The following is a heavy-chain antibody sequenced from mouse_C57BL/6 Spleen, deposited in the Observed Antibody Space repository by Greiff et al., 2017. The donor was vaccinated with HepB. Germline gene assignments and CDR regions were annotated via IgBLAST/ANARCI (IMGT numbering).Heavy chain of an antibody. CDR2: IYPGDGDT. Sequence: VQLQQSGPELVKPGASVKISCKASGYAFSSSWMNWVKQRPGKGLEWIGRIYPGDGDTNYNGKFKGKATLTADKSSSTAYMQLSSLTSEDSAVYFCARSGGGNYEGFAYWGQGTLVTVSA. D-gene: IGHD2-1*01. J-gene: IGHJ3*01. CDR3: ARSGGGNYEGFAY. V-gene: IGHV1-82*01. CDR1: GYAFSSSW.